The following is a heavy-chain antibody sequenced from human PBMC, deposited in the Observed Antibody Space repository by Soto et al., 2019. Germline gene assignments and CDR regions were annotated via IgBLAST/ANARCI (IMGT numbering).Heavy chain of an antibody. J-gene: IGHJ4*02. D-gene: IGHD5-12*01. CDR1: GYTFISYD. V-gene: IGHV1-8*01. CDR2: MNPNTGDT. Sequence: QVQLVQSGAEVKKPGASVKVSCKASGYTFISYDINWVRQATGQGLEWMGWMNPNTGDTGYAQKFQGRVTMTRNTSINPANLELSSLRSDDTAVYFCARGDGYIFDCWGQGTLVTVSS. CDR3: ARGDGYIFDC.